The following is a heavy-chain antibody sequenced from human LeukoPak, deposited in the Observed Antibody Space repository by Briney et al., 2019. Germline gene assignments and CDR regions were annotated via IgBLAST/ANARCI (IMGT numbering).Heavy chain of an antibody. CDR3: ARQGYYYDSSGYVPFDY. D-gene: IGHD3-22*01. CDR2: IHDSGDT. V-gene: IGHV4-39*01. CDR1: GGSVRSDRYF. J-gene: IGHJ4*02. Sequence: SETLSLTCTVSGGSVRSDRYFWGWIRQPPGKGLEWIGSIHDSGDTYYNPSLKSRVTMSADTSKNQFSLKLSSVTAADTAVYYCARQGYYYDSSGYVPFDYWGQGTLVTVSS.